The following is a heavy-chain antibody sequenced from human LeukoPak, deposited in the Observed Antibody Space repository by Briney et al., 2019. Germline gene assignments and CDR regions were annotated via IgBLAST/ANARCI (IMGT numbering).Heavy chain of an antibody. CDR2: ISDSGGST. CDR1: GITLRNYG. V-gene: IGHV3-23*01. Sequence: GGSLRLSCAVSGITLRNYGMSWVRQAPGKGLEWVAGISDSGGSTNYADSVKGRFTISRDNPKNTLYLQMNSLRAEDTAVYFCAKRGVVIRVILVGLHKEAYYFDSWAREPWSPSPQ. D-gene: IGHD3-22*01. J-gene: IGHJ4*02. CDR3: AKRGVVIRVILVGLHKEAYYFDS.